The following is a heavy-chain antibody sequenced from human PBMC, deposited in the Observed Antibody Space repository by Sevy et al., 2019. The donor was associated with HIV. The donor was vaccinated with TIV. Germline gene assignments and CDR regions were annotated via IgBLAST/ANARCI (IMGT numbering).Heavy chain of an antibody. J-gene: IGHJ4*02. CDR3: ARDRTRYCSSTSCYTVYFDY. Sequence: GGSLRLSCAASGFTVSSNYMSWVRQAPGKGLEWVSVIYSGVSTYYADSVKGRFTISRDNSKNTLYLQMNSLRAEDTAVYYCARDRTRYCSSTSCYTVYFDYWGQGTLVTVSS. CDR2: IYSGVST. D-gene: IGHD2-2*02. V-gene: IGHV3-53*01. CDR1: GFTVSSNY.